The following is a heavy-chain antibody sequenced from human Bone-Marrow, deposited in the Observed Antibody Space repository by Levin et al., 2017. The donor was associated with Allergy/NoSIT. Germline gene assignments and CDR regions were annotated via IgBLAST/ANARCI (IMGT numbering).Heavy chain of an antibody. J-gene: IGHJ5*02. CDR3: ARGWGFGENNWFDP. V-gene: IGHV4-30-2*01. CDR2: IYHSGST. CDR1: GGSISSGGYS. Sequence: SSETLSLTCAVSGGSISSGGYSWSWIRQPPGKGLEWIGYIYHSGSTYYNPSLKSRVTISVDRSKNQFSLKLSSVTAADTAVYYCARGWGFGENNWFDPWGQGTLVTVSS. D-gene: IGHD3-10*01.